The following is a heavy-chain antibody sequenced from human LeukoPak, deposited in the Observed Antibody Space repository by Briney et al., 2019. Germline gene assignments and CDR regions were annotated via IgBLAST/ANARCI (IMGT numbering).Heavy chain of an antibody. J-gene: IGHJ4*02. CDR2: IYTTGST. CDR3: ARETSYGDYDK. CDR1: GGSISSYY. V-gene: IGHV4-4*07. D-gene: IGHD4-17*01. Sequence: SETLSLTCTVSGGSISSYYWSWIRQPAGKGLEWTGRIYTTGSTNYNPSLKSRVTMAVDTSKNQLSLKLSSVTAADTAVYYCARETSYGDYDKWGQGTLVTVSS.